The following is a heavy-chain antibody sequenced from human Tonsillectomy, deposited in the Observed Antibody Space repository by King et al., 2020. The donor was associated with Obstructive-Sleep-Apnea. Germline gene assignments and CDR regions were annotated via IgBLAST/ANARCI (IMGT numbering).Heavy chain of an antibody. CDR1: GFTFSSYG. CDR2: IWYDGSNK. D-gene: IGHD3-22*01. V-gene: IGHV3-33*01. Sequence: VQLVEYGGGVVQPGRSLRLSCAASGFTFSSYGMHWVRQAPGKGLEWVAVIWYDGSNKYYADSVKGRFTISRDNSKNTLYLQMNSLRAEDTAVYYCAQNQDYYDSSGYGPLDPWGQGTLVTVSS. J-gene: IGHJ5*02. CDR3: AQNQDYYDSSGYGPLDP.